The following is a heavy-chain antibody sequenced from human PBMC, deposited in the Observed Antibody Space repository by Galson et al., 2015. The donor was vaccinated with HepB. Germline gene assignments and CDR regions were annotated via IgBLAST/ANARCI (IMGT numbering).Heavy chain of an antibody. J-gene: IGHJ2*01. CDR1: GGTFSSYA. V-gene: IGHV1-69*04. Sequence: SVKVSCKASGGTFSSYAISWVRQAPGQGLEWMGRIIPILGIANYAQKFQGRVTITADKSTSTAYMELSSLRSEDTAVYYCAREGPSGYSYETLIGYWYFDLWGRGTLVTVSS. CDR3: AREGPSGYSYETLIGYWYFDL. D-gene: IGHD5-18*01. CDR2: IIPILGIA.